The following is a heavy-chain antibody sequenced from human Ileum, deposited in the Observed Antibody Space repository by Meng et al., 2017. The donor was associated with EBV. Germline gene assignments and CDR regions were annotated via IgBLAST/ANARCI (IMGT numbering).Heavy chain of an antibody. V-gene: IGHV4-34*01. CDR2: IDQSGYT. J-gene: IGHJ5*02. Sequence: QGRLQQWGTGLLKPSETLSLICAVYGGSFNDYYWTWLRQPPGKGLEWIGEIDQSGYTKFNPSLSSRATISRDTSNNQFSLRLNSVTAADTALYYCARYGRCNGNSFYCFDPWGQGTLVTVSS. CDR3: ARYGRCNGNSFYCFDP. D-gene: IGHD4-23*01. CDR1: GGSFNDYY.